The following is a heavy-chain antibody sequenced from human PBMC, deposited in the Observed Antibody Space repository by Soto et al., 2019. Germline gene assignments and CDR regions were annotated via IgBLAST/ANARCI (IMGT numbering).Heavy chain of an antibody. CDR2: IIPIFGTA. Sequence: ASVKVSCKASGGTFSSYAISWVRQAPGQGLEWMGGIIPIFGTANYAQKFQGRVTITADESTSTAYMELSSLRSEDTAVYYCARGYSGYDARYKTPYDYYGMDVWGQGXTVTVSS. V-gene: IGHV1-69*13. D-gene: IGHD5-12*01. J-gene: IGHJ6*02. CDR3: ARGYSGYDARYKTPYDYYGMDV. CDR1: GGTFSSYA.